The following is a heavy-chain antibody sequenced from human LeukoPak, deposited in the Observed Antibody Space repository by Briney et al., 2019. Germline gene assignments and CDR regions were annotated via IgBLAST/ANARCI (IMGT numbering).Heavy chain of an antibody. Sequence: GGSLRLSCAASGFTFSSYAMGWVRQAPGKGLEWVSAITASGGNTYYADSVKGRFTISRDNAKNSLYLQMNSLRAEDTAVYYCARAKSDMVRGVIYYWGQGTLVTVSS. CDR2: ITASGGNT. CDR1: GFTFSSYA. D-gene: IGHD3-10*01. CDR3: ARAKSDMVRGVIYY. J-gene: IGHJ4*02. V-gene: IGHV3-23*01.